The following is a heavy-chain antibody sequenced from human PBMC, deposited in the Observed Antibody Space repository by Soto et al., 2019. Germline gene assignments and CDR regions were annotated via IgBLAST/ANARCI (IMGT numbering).Heavy chain of an antibody. CDR3: AREFWSGPFDY. V-gene: IGHV3-72*01. CDR2: IKNKANGYKT. CDR1: GFTFSDHY. D-gene: IGHD3-3*01. Sequence: GGSLRLSCVASGFTFSDHYMDWVRQAPGKGLEWVVRIKNKANGYKTEYAASVEGRITISRDDSKNSLSLQINSLKTEDTAVYYCAREFWSGPFDYWGQGTLVTGSS. J-gene: IGHJ4*02.